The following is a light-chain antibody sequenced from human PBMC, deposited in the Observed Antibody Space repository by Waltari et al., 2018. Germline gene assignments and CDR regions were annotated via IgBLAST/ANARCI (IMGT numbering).Light chain of an antibody. J-gene: IGKJ4*01. V-gene: IGKV4-1*01. Sequence: DIVMTQSPDSLAVSLGERATINCKFSRNVFYRANNKNFLAWYQQKAEHPTKLLIYWTSTLESGVPDRFSGSGSGTEFTLTISGLQAEDVAFYYCQQYFGSPPTFGGGTKVELK. CDR3: QQYFGSPPT. CDR1: RNVFYRANNKNF. CDR2: WTS.